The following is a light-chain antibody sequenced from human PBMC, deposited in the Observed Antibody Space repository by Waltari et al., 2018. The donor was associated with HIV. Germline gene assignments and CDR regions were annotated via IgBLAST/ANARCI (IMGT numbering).Light chain of an antibody. CDR2: QDS. J-gene: IGLJ2*01. CDR1: TLGDKY. Sequence: SYELTQPPSVSVSPGQTASITCSGATLGDKYASWYQQKPGQSPVLVIYQDSKRPSGVPERFSGSNSANTATLTISGTQAMDEADYYCQAWDSSTVVFGGGTKLTVL. CDR3: QAWDSSTVV. V-gene: IGLV3-1*01.